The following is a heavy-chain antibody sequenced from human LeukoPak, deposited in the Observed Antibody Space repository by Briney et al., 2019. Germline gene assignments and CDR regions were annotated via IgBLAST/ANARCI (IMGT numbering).Heavy chain of an antibody. CDR2: ISGSGGST. Sequence: GGSLRLSCAASGFTFSSYAMGWVRQAPGKGLEWVSAISGSGGSTYYADSVKGRFTISRDNSKNTLYLQMNSLRAEDTAVYYCARDSSSWYSSDYWGQGTLVTVSS. J-gene: IGHJ4*02. D-gene: IGHD6-13*01. CDR3: ARDSSSWYSSDY. V-gene: IGHV3-23*01. CDR1: GFTFSSYA.